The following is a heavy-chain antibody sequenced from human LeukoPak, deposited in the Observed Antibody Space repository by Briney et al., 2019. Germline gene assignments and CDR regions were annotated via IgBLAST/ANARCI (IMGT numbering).Heavy chain of an antibody. J-gene: IGHJ6*02. CDR2: IYTSGST. Sequence: SETLSLTCTVSGGSISSYYWSWIRQPPGKGLEWIGRIYTSGSTNYNPSLKSRVTMSVDTSKNQFSLKLSSVTAADTAVYYCARYNSGRAAAGPCGMDVWGQGTTVTVSS. D-gene: IGHD6-13*01. CDR3: ARYNSGRAAAGPCGMDV. V-gene: IGHV4-4*07. CDR1: GGSISSYY.